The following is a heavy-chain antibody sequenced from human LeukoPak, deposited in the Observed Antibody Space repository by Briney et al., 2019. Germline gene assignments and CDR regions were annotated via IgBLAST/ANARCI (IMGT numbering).Heavy chain of an antibody. Sequence: PGGSLRLSCAVSGFTFSSYAMSWVRQAPGKGLEWVSAISGSGGSTYYADSVKGRFTISRDNSKNTLYLQMNSLRAEDTAVYYCAKDNTQLWLGLDYWGQGTLVTVSS. V-gene: IGHV3-23*01. CDR3: AKDNTQLWLGLDY. D-gene: IGHD5-18*01. CDR2: ISGSGGST. CDR1: GFTFSSYA. J-gene: IGHJ4*02.